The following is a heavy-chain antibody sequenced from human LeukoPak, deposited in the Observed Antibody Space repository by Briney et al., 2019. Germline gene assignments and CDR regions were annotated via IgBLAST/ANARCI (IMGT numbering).Heavy chain of an antibody. Sequence: SQTLSLTCTVSGFSISSDGYSWGWIRQPAGQGLEWFGSIYSSGSTNADPSLKSRVTISVDTSKNQFSLKLSSVTAADTAVYYCARGYCTSTSCSENRYYFDSWGQGTLVTVSS. J-gene: IGHJ4*02. CDR2: IYSSGST. D-gene: IGHD2-2*01. V-gene: IGHV4-61*02. CDR3: ARGYCTSTSCSENRYYFDS. CDR1: GFSISSDGYS.